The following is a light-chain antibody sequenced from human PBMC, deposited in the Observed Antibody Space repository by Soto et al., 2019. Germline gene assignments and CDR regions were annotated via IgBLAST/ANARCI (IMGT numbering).Light chain of an antibody. J-gene: IGKJ4*01. V-gene: IGKV3-20*01. CDR2: GAS. Sequence: EIVLTQSPGPLSLSPGERATLSCRASQSVSSSYLAWYQQKPGQAHRLLIYGASSRATGIPDRFSGSGSGTDFTLTISRLEPEDFAVYYCQQYGSSPLTFGGGTKVEIK. CDR3: QQYGSSPLT. CDR1: QSVSSSY.